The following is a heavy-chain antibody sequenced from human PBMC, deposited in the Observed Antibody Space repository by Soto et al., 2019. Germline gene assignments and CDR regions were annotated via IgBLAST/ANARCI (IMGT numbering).Heavy chain of an antibody. D-gene: IGHD6-13*01. CDR3: ARESGSWDLYYFDY. CDR2: IWYDGSNK. J-gene: IGHJ4*02. V-gene: IGHV3-33*01. Sequence: GGSLRLSCAASGFTFSSYGMHWVRQAPGKGLEWVAVIWYDGSNKYYADSVKGRFTISRDNSKNTLYLQMNSLRAEDTAVYYCARESGSWDLYYFDYWGQGTLVTVSS. CDR1: GFTFSSYG.